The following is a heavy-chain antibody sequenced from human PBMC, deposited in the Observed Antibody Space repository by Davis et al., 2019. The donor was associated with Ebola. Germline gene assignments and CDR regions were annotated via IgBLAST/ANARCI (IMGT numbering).Heavy chain of an antibody. J-gene: IGHJ4*02. CDR1: GFTFSNYA. Sequence: PGGSLRLSCVASGFTFSNYAMSWVRQAPGKGLEWVSGISGSGGSTKYADSVKGRFTISRDNSKNTLYLQMNSLRAEDTAVYYCAKERTVGVPGGFDYWGQGTLVTVSS. CDR3: AKERTVGVPGGFDY. CDR2: ISGSGGST. D-gene: IGHD2-2*01. V-gene: IGHV3-23*01.